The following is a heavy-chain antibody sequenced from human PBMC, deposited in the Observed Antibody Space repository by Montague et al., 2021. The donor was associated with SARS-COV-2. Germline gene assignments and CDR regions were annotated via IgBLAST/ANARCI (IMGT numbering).Heavy chain of an antibody. J-gene: IGHJ2*01. D-gene: IGHD4/OR15-4a*01. CDR2: IYYSGTT. CDR3: AREGAGDWYFDL. Sequence: SETLSLTCTVSGGSISSSSYYWGWLRQPPGKGPEWIGSIYYSGTTFYNPSLRSRVTMSVDTSKNQFSLRLSSVTAADTAVFYCAREGAGDWYFDLWGRGTLVTVSS. V-gene: IGHV4-39*02. CDR1: GGSISSSSYY.